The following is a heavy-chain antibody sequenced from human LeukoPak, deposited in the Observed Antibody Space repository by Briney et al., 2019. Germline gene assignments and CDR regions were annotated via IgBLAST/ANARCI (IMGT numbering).Heavy chain of an antibody. CDR3: AREKDDYVDYDDY. CDR1: GGSISSGSYY. CDR2: IYTSGST. D-gene: IGHD4-17*01. V-gene: IGHV4-61*02. J-gene: IGHJ4*02. Sequence: PSETLSLTCTVSGGSISSGSYYWRWIRQPAGKGLEWIGRIYTSGSTNYNPSLKSRVTISVDTSKNQFSLKLSSVTAADTAVYYFAREKDDYVDYDDYWGQGTLVTVSS.